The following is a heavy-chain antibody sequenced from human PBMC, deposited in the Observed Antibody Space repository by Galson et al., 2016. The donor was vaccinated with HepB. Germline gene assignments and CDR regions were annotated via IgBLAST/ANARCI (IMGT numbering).Heavy chain of an antibody. D-gene: IGHD3-3*01. V-gene: IGHV3-9*01. CDR2: ISWNSGNI. J-gene: IGHJ3*02. CDR3: AKDFWSGREGAFEI. Sequence: SLRLSCAASGFTFDDYAMHWVRQAPGKGLEWVSGISWNSGNIGYADSVKGRFTISRDNAKNSLNLQMNSLRAEDTALYYCAKDFWSGREGAFEIWGQGTMSTVSS. CDR1: GFTFDDYA.